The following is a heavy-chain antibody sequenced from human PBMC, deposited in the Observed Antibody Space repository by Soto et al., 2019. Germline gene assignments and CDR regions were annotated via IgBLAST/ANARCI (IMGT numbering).Heavy chain of an antibody. CDR3: ARDLAYDFWSGYPDY. D-gene: IGHD3-3*01. J-gene: IGHJ4*02. CDR2: IIPILGIA. CDR1: GGTFSSYT. V-gene: IGHV1-69*08. Sequence: QVQLVQSGAEVKKPGSSVKVSCKASGGTFSSYTISWVRQAPGQGLEWMGRIIPILGIANYAQKFQGRVTITADQSTSTAYMELSSLRSEDTAVYYCARDLAYDFWSGYPDYWGQGTLVTVSS.